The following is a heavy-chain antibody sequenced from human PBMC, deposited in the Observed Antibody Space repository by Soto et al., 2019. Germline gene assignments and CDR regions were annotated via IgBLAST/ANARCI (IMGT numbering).Heavy chain of an antibody. CDR3: ARDQGAVTTVWYFDL. CDR1: GYTFTSYG. V-gene: IGHV1-18*04. Sequence: QVQLVQSGAEVKKPGASVKVSCKASGYTFTSYGISWVRQAPGQGFEWMGWNSAYNGNTNYAQKLPGRVTMTTDTSTSTAYMQLRSLRSDDTAVYYCARDQGAVTTVWYFDLWGRGTLVTVSS. CDR2: NSAYNGNT. D-gene: IGHD4-17*01. J-gene: IGHJ2*01.